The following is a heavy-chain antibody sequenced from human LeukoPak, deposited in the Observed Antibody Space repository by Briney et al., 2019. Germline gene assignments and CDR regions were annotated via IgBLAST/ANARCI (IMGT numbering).Heavy chain of an antibody. CDR3: ATDPGQAAAGTWVDY. CDR2: FDPEDGET. V-gene: IGHV1-24*01. CDR1: GGTFSSYA. J-gene: IGHJ4*02. Sequence: ASVKVSCKASGGTFSSYAISWVRQAPGKGLEWMGGFDPEDGETIYAQKFQGRVTMTEDTSTDTAYMELSSLRSEDTAVYYCATDPGQAAAGTWVDYWGQGTLVTVSS. D-gene: IGHD6-13*01.